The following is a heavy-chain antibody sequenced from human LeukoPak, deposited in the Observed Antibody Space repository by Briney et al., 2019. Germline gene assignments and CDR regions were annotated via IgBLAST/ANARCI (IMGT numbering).Heavy chain of an antibody. D-gene: IGHD5-24*01. V-gene: IGHV4-39*01. CDR2: IYYSGST. Sequence: SETLSLTCTVSGGSINTTSYYWGWIRQPPGKGLEWIGSIYYSGSTSYNPSLNSRVTISVDTSKKQFSLKLSSVTAADTAVYYCARHVRWLQLKLYFDIWGRGTLVTVSS. J-gene: IGHJ2*01. CDR3: ARHVRWLQLKLYFDI. CDR1: GGSINTTSYY.